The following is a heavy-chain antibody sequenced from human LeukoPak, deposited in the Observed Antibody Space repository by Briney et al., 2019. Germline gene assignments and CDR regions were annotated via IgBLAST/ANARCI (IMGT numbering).Heavy chain of an antibody. CDR2: ISSSSSHT. V-gene: IGHV3-11*06. CDR1: GFIFSDYY. CDR3: ARARGDSTSYYFDY. J-gene: IGHJ4*02. Sequence: GGPLRLSCVASGFIFSDYYMSWIRQAPGKGLEWVSYISSSSSHTNYADSVKGRFTISRDNAKNSLYLQMSSLRAEDMALYYCARARGDSTSYYFDYWGLGTLVTVSS. D-gene: IGHD2-21*02.